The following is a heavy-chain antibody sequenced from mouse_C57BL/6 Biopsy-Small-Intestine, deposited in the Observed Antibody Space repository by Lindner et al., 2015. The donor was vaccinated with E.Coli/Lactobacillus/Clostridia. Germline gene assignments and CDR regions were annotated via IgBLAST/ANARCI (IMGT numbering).Heavy chain of an antibody. Sequence: VQLQESGGGLVKPGGSLKLSCAVSGFTFSDYGMHWVRQAPEKGLEWVAYISSGSSTIYYADTVKGRFTISRDNAKNTLFLQMTSLRSEDTAMYYCAKDYYGSSYDYWGQGTTLTVSS. J-gene: IGHJ2*01. CDR1: GFTFSDYG. V-gene: IGHV5-17*01. CDR2: ISSGSSTI. CDR3: AKDYYGSSYDY. D-gene: IGHD1-1*01.